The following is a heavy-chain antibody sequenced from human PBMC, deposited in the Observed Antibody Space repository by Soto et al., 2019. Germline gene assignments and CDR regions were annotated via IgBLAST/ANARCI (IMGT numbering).Heavy chain of an antibody. D-gene: IGHD5-12*01. CDR2: ISGSGATK. J-gene: IGHJ4*02. CDR3: AKASKGYTGYDLDF. CDR1: GFTVSSYY. Sequence: GGSLRLSCAASGFTVSSYYMTWVRQAPGKGLEWVSTISGSGATKYYADSVRGWFTISRDNSKDTLYLQMSSLRAEDTAVYFCAKASKGYTGYDLDFWGQGTPVTVSS. V-gene: IGHV3-23*01.